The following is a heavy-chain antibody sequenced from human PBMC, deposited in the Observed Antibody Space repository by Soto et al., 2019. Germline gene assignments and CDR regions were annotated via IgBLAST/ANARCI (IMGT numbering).Heavy chain of an antibody. Sequence: SETLSLTCTVSGGSISSGDYYWSWIRQPPGKGLEWIGYIYYSGSTYYNPSLKSRVTISVDTSKNQFSLKLSSVTAADTAVYYCARVQGLAVAAMDIWGQGTMVTVSS. CDR3: ARVQGLAVAAMDI. V-gene: IGHV4-30-4*01. CDR2: IYYSGST. CDR1: GGSISSGDYY. D-gene: IGHD2-15*01. J-gene: IGHJ3*02.